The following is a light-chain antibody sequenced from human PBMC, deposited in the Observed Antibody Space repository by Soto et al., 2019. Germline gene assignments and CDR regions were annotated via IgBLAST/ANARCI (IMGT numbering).Light chain of an antibody. Sequence: DIVMTQSPLSLPVTPGEPSSISFSSSQSLLHSNGYNYLDWYLQKPGQSPQLLIYLGSNRASGVPDRFSGSGSGTDFTLTISSLQAEDVAVYYCQQYYSTLWTFGQGTKVDI. CDR2: LGS. V-gene: IGKV2-28*01. J-gene: IGKJ1*01. CDR3: QQYYSTLWT. CDR1: QSLLHSNGYNY.